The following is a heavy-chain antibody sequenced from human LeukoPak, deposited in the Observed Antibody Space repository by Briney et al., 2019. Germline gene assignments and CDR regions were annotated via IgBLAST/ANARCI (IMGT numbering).Heavy chain of an antibody. V-gene: IGHV3-30*02. CDR2: IRYDGSNK. CDR3: ARGHIYYDFWSGHLI. D-gene: IGHD3-3*01. J-gene: IGHJ3*02. CDR1: GFTFSSYG. Sequence: GGSLRLSCAASGFTFSSYGMHWVRQAPGKGLEWVAFIRYDGSNKYYADSVKGRFTIFRDNAKNSLYLQMNSLRAEDTAVYYCARGHIYYDFWSGHLIWGQGTMVTVSS.